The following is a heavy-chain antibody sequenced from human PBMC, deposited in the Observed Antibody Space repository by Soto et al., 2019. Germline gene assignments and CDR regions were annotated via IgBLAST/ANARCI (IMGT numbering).Heavy chain of an antibody. CDR3: AKDDGYYSPGY. J-gene: IGHJ4*02. CDR1: GFTFSRYG. Sequence: QVQLVESGGGVVQPGRALRLSCAASGFTFSRYGMHWIHQAQGKGLEWVAVVSYDGSNKYYADSVKGRFTISRDNSKNTLYLQMNSLRAEDTAVYYCAKDDGYYSPGYWGQGTLVTVSS. D-gene: IGHD3-3*01. CDR2: VSYDGSNK. V-gene: IGHV3-30*18.